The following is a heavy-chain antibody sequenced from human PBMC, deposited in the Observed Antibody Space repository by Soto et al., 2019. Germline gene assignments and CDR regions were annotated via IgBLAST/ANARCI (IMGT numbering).Heavy chain of an antibody. CDR3: ARVVGGIPVAGSWNWFDP. V-gene: IGHV1-18*04. D-gene: IGHD6-19*01. CDR2: ISTYNGNT. J-gene: IGHJ5*02. CDR1: GYTFASYA. Sequence: ASVKVSCKASGYTFASYALSWVRHAPGQGLEWMGWISTYNGNTNYAQNLQGRVTMTTDISTNTAYMELRSLRSDDTAVYYCARVVGGIPVAGSWNWFDPWGQGTLVTVSS.